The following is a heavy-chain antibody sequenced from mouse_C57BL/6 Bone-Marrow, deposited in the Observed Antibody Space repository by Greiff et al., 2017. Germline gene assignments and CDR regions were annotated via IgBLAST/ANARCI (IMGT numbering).Heavy chain of an antibody. CDR2: ISNGGGST. CDR3: ARRGNYRAMDY. CDR1: GFTFSDYY. Sequence: EVQLQESGGGLVQPGGSLKLSCAASGFTFSDYYMYWVRQTPEKRLEWVAYISNGGGSTYYPDTVKGRFTISRDNAKNTLYLQMSRLKSEDTAMYYCARRGNYRAMDYWGQGTSVTVSS. J-gene: IGHJ4*01. V-gene: IGHV5-12*01. D-gene: IGHD2-1*01.